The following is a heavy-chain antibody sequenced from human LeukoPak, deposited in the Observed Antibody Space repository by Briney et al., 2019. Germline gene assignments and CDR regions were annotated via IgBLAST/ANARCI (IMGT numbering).Heavy chain of an antibody. CDR1: GCSISSYY. J-gene: IGHJ5*02. Sequence: SETLTLTCTASGCSISSYYWTWIRQPPGKGLEWIGYISYSGSTNYNPSLNSRVTISVDTSKNQFSLNLTSLTAADTAVYYCARGYSRSWYQAVVYIWLDPWGQGTLVTVSS. V-gene: IGHV4-59*01. CDR2: ISYSGST. CDR3: ARGYSRSWYQAVVYIWLDP. D-gene: IGHD6-13*01.